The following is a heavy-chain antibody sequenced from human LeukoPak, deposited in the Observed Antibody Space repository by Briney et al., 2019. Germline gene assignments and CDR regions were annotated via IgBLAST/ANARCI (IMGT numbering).Heavy chain of an antibody. V-gene: IGHV4-59*12. Sequence: PSETLSLTCTVSGGSISSYYWSWIRQPPGKGLEWIGYIYYSGSTNYNPSLQSRVTISVDTSKNQFSLKLSSVTAADTAVYYCAREVGVAARPFDYWGQGTLVTVSS. J-gene: IGHJ4*02. CDR1: GGSISSYY. D-gene: IGHD6-6*01. CDR2: IYYSGST. CDR3: AREVGVAARPFDY.